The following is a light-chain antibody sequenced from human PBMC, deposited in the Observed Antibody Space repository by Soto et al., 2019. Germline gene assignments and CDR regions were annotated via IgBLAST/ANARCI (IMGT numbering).Light chain of an antibody. CDR2: GAS. CDR1: QSVSSD. CDR3: QQYNNWPRT. J-gene: IGKJ1*01. V-gene: IGKV3-15*01. Sequence: IVMMQSPATLSVSPGERASLSCRASQSVSSDLAWYQQKPGQAPRLFIYGASTRATGIPARFSGSGSGTEFTLTISGLQSEDFAVYYCQQYNNWPRTFGQGTKVDIK.